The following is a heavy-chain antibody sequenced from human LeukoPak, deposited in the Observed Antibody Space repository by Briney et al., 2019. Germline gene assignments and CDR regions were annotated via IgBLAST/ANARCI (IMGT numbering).Heavy chain of an antibody. D-gene: IGHD6-19*01. V-gene: IGHV5-10-1*01. J-gene: IGHJ5*02. Sequence: GESLKISCKGSGYRFTSYWISWVRQMPGKGLEWMGRIDPDDSYTSYSPSFQGRVSISVDKSISTAYLQWSSLKASDTAIYYCARAEMPSVAGADWFDPWGQGTLVTVSS. CDR1: GYRFTSYW. CDR3: ARAEMPSVAGADWFDP. CDR2: IDPDDSYT.